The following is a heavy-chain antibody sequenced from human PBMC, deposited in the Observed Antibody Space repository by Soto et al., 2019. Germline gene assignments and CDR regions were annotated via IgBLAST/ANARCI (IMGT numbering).Heavy chain of an antibody. CDR3: AREVDTAMVTSPSAASGRYFDY. D-gene: IGHD5-18*01. J-gene: IGHJ4*02. CDR1: GFTFSSYG. CDR2: IWYDGSNK. V-gene: IGHV3-33*01. Sequence: PGGSLRLSCAASGFTFSSYGMHWVRQAPGKGLEWVAVIWYDGSNKYYADSVKGRFTISRDNSKNTLYLQMNSLRAEDTAVYYCAREVDTAMVTSPSAASGRYFDYWGQGTLVTVSS.